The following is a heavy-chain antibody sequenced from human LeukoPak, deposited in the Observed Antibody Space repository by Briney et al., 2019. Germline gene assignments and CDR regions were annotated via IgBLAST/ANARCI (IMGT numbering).Heavy chain of an antibody. CDR2: INHSGST. J-gene: IGHJ4*02. D-gene: IGHD3-16*02. V-gene: IGHV4-34*01. Sequence: PSETLSLTCAVYGGSFSGYYWSWIRQPPGKGLEGIGEINHSGSTNYNPSLKSRVTISVDTSKNQFSLKLSSVTAADTAVYYCARSLAYVWGSYRPSDYWGQGTLVTVSS. CDR3: ARSLAYVWGSYRPSDY. CDR1: GGSFSGYY.